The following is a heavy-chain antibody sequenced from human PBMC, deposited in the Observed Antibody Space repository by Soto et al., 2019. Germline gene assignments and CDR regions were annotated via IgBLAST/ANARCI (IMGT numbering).Heavy chain of an antibody. J-gene: IGHJ4*02. CDR2: INPSGGST. V-gene: IGHV1-46*03. CDR3: AREEFYDFWSGYGSYFDY. D-gene: IGHD3-3*01. Sequence: ASVKVSCKASGYTFTSYYMHWVRQAPGQGLEWMGIINPSGGSTSYAQKFQGRVTMTRDTSTSTVYMELSSLRSEDTAVYYCAREEFYDFWSGYGSYFDYWGQGTLVTVSS. CDR1: GYTFTSYY.